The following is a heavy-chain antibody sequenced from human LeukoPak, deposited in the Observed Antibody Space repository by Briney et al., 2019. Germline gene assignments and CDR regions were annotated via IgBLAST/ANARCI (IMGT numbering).Heavy chain of an antibody. CDR2: IRYDGSNK. J-gene: IGHJ4*02. D-gene: IGHD3-10*01. Sequence: GGSLRLSCAASGFTFNIYGMHWVRQAPGKGLEWVAFIRYDGSNKYYADSVKGRFTISRDNSKNTLYLQMNSLRAEDTAVYYCAKDQYYYGSGSDYWGQGTLVTVSS. V-gene: IGHV3-30*02. CDR3: AKDQYYYGSGSDY. CDR1: GFTFNIYG.